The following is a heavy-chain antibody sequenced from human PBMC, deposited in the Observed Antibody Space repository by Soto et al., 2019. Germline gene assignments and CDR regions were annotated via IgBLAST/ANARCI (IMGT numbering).Heavy chain of an antibody. CDR1: GYTFTGYY. V-gene: IGHV1-2*04. D-gene: IGHD3-10*01. CDR2: INPNSGGT. CDR3: ARDGGDSGSYTYFDY. J-gene: IGHJ4*02. Sequence: ASVKVSCKASGYTFTGYYMHWVRQAPGQGLEWMGWINPNSGGTSYAQKFQGWVTMTRDTSISTAYMELSRLRSDDTAVYYCARDGGDSGSYTYFDYWGQGTLVTVSS.